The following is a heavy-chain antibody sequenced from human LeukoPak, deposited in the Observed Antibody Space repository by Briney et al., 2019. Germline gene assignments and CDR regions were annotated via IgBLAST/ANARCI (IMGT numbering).Heavy chain of an antibody. CDR1: GYTFTSYY. D-gene: IGHD5-24*01. Sequence: ASVKVSCKASGYTFTSYYMHWVRQAPGQGLEWMGIINPSGGSTSYAQKFQGGVTMTRDTSTSTVYMELSSLRSEDTAVYYCAREGTVEMATIEGWGQGTLVTVSS. J-gene: IGHJ4*02. CDR3: AREGTVEMATIEG. V-gene: IGHV1-46*01. CDR2: INPSGGST.